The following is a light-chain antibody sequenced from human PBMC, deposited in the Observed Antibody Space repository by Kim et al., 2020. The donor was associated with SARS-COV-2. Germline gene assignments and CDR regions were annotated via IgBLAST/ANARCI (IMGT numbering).Light chain of an antibody. CDR3: QHLNSYPLT. CDR2: AAS. J-gene: IGKJ4*01. V-gene: IGKV1-9*01. CDR1: QGIRNN. Sequence: DIQLTQSPSFLSASVGDRVTITCRASQGIRNNLAWFHQKPGKAPTLLIYAASTLQSGVPSRLSGSGSGTEFTLTISSLQPEDFATYYCQHLNSYPLTFGGGTKVDIK.